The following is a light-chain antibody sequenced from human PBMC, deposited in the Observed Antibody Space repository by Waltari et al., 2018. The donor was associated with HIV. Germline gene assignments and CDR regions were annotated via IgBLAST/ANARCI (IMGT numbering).Light chain of an antibody. Sequence: QSALTQPRSVSGSPGQSVTISCTGSSSDVGGYKYVSWYEQHPGKAPKLIIYDVSKRPYGGPDRFSGSKSGNTASRTISGLQAEDEADYYCCSYAGSYSYVFGTGTKVTVL. CDR1: SSDVGGYKY. CDR3: CSYAGSYSYV. J-gene: IGLJ1*01. V-gene: IGLV2-11*01. CDR2: DVS.